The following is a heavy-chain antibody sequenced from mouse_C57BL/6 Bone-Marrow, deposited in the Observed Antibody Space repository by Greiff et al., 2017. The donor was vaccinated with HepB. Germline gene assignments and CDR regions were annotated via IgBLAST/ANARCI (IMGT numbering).Heavy chain of an antibody. J-gene: IGHJ1*03. CDR2: IYPRSGNT. CDR1: GYTFTSYG. Sequence: VQLQQSGAELARPGASVKLSCKASGYTFTSYGISWVKQRTGQGLEWIGEIYPRSGNTYYNEKFKGKATLTADKSSSTAYMELRSLTSEDSAVYFCAVFITTVANWYFDVWGTGTTVTVSS. D-gene: IGHD1-1*01. CDR3: AVFITTVANWYFDV. V-gene: IGHV1-81*01.